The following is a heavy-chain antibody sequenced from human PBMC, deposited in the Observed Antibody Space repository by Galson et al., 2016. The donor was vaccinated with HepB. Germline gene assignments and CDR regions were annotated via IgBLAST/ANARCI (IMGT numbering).Heavy chain of an antibody. CDR2: INGNGGST. V-gene: IGHV3-23*01. Sequence: SLRLSCAASGFTFNMYVLTWVRQAPGKGPEWVSAINGNGGSTYYTDSVKGRFTISRDNSKNTLYLQMNSLRAEDTAVYSCARWTYQSGNYRALDYWGQGTLVTVSS. CDR1: GFTFNMYV. CDR3: ARWTYQSGNYRALDY. D-gene: IGHD3-16*02. J-gene: IGHJ4*02.